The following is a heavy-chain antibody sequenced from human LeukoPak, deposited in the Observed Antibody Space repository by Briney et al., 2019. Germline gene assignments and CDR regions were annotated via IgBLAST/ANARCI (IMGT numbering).Heavy chain of an antibody. V-gene: IGHV4-59*11. CDR3: ARDGYSGSSLFDY. D-gene: IGHD1-26*01. J-gene: IGHJ4*02. CDR2: IHYSGST. CDR1: GGSISSHF. Sequence: SETLSLTCTVSGGSISSHFWSWIRQPPGKGLEWIGYIHYSGSTNYNPSLKSRVTISVDTSKNQFSLRLSSVTVAERAVYYCARDGYSGSSLFDYWGQGTLVTVSS.